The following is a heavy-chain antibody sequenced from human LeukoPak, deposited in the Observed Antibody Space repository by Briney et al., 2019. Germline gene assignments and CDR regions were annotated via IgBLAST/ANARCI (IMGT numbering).Heavy chain of an antibody. V-gene: IGHV4-34*01. J-gene: IGHJ6*02. Sequence: PSEILSLTCAVYGGSFSGYYWSWIRQPPGKGLEWIGEINHSGSTNYNPSLKSRVTISVDTSKNQFSLKLSSVTAADTAVYYCARGRSGSYYSYYYYGMDVWGQGTTVTVSS. CDR1: GGSFSGYY. D-gene: IGHD1-26*01. CDR3: ARGRSGSYYSYYYYGMDV. CDR2: INHSGST.